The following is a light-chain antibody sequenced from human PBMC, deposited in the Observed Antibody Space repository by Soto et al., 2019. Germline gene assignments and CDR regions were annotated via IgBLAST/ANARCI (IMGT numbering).Light chain of an antibody. CDR2: AAS. J-gene: IGKJ1*01. Sequence: EIVLTQSPGTLSLSPGERATLSCKSSQSVISTYLAWYQQKPGQAPRLIIYAASNRATGTPDRFSGSGSGTDFTLTISRLEPEDFAVYYWQHYGSSPPTWTFGQGTKVDVK. CDR1: QSVISTY. CDR3: QHYGSSPPTWT. V-gene: IGKV3-20*01.